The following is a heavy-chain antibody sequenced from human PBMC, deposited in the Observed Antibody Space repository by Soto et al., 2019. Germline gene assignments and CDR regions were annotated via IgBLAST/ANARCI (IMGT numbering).Heavy chain of an antibody. J-gene: IGHJ1*01. CDR2: IYYSGST. V-gene: IGHV4-31*03. D-gene: IGHD2-21*02. CDR3: ASNCGGDCEYFQH. Sequence: NPSETLSLTCTVSGGSISSGGYYWSWIRQHPGKGLEWIGYIYYSGSTYYNPSLKSRVTISVDTSKNQFSLKLSSVTAADTAVYYCASNCGGDCEYFQHWGQGTLVTVSS. CDR1: GGSISSGGYY.